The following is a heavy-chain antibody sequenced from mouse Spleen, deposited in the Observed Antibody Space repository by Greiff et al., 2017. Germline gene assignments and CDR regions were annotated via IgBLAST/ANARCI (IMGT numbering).Heavy chain of an antibody. CDR1: GYTFTSYW. V-gene: IGHV1-55*01. Sequence: QVQLQQPGAELVKPGASVKLSCTASGYTFTSYWITWVKQRPGQGLEWIGDIYPGSGSTNYNEKFKSKATLTVDTSSSTAYMQLSSLTSEESADEYCARHGNYPEYYDMDYWGQGTSVTVSS. J-gene: IGHJ4*01. CDR3: ARHGNYPEYYDMDY. D-gene: IGHD2-1*01. CDR2: IYPGSGST.